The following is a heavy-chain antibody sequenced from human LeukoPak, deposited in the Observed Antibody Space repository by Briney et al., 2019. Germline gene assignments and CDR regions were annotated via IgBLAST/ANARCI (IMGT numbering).Heavy chain of an antibody. CDR1: GGSISSYY. CDR3: ARDGCSSTSCYVFDY. J-gene: IGHJ4*02. CDR2: IYTSGST. V-gene: IGHV4-4*07. Sequence: SETLSLTCTVSGGSISSYYWSWIRQPAGKGLEWIGRIYTSGSTNYNPSLKSRVTMSVDTSKNQFSLKLSSVTAADTAVYYCARDGCSSTSCYVFDYWGQGTLVTVS. D-gene: IGHD2-2*01.